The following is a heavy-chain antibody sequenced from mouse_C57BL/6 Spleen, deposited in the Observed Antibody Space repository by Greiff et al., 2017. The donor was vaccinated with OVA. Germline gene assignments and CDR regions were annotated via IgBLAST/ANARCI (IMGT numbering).Heavy chain of an antibody. CDR3: ARYGNYGYFDV. J-gene: IGHJ1*03. Sequence: QVQLQQPGTELVKPGASVQLSCTASGYTFTSSWMHWVKPRPGQGLEWIGNINPSNGGTNYNEKFKSKATRTVDKSSSTAYMQLSSLTSEDSAVYYCARYGNYGYFDVWGTGTTVTVSS. D-gene: IGHD2-1*01. CDR1: GYTFTSSW. V-gene: IGHV1-53*01. CDR2: INPSNGGT.